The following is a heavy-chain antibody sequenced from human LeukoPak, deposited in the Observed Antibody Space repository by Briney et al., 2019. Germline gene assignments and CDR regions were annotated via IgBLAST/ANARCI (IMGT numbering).Heavy chain of an antibody. J-gene: IGHJ6*03. V-gene: IGHV1-18*01. CDR1: GCSFRGYG. CDR3: ARWQWVSQNYYYMDV. D-gene: IGHD6-19*01. CDR2: ISAYNDKT. Sequence: GASVKVSCKASGCSFRGYGISWVRQAPGQGREWMGWISAYNDKTIYAQKFQGRLTLTTDTSTTSVHMELRTLNSDDTAVYYCARWQWVSQNYYYMDVWGNGTTVIVSS.